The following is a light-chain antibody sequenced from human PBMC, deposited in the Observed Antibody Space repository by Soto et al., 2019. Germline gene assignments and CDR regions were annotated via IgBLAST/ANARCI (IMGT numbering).Light chain of an antibody. CDR1: QHVSRNY. J-gene: IGKJ2*01. Sequence: EIVLTQSPGTLTLSPGERATLSCRASQHVSRNYLAWYQQKPGQAPRLLVYGATSRPTGTPDRISGSGSGTDFTLTISRLEPEDFAVYYCQQYGSSPYTFGQGTKVDIK. CDR3: QQYGSSPYT. CDR2: GAT. V-gene: IGKV3-20*01.